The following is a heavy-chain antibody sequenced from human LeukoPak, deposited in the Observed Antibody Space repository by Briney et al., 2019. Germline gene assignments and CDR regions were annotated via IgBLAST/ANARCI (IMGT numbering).Heavy chain of an antibody. V-gene: IGHV5-51*01. J-gene: IGHJ5*02. CDR2: IFPGDSDT. Sequence: GESLKISCKGYGDRFTSYWVAWVRQMPVKGREWMGIIFPGDSDTRYSPSIQGQVTISVDRSISTAYLQWSSLKASDTAIYYCARRPLHSQNWLAPWGQGTLVTVSS. CDR1: GDRFTSYW. CDR3: ARRPLHSQNWLAP.